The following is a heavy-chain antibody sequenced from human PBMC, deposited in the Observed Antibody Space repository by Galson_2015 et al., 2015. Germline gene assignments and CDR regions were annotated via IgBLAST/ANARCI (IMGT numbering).Heavy chain of an antibody. D-gene: IGHD3-10*01. Sequence: SLRLSCAASGFTFDDYTMHWVRQAPGKGLEWVSYISSSSSTIYYADSVKGRFTISRDNAKNSLYLQMNSLRDEDTAVYYCARDRVGFRELLRYYYMDVWGKGTTVTVSS. CDR2: ISSSSSTI. CDR1: GFTFDDYT. V-gene: IGHV3-48*02. CDR3: ARDRVGFRELLRYYYMDV. J-gene: IGHJ6*03.